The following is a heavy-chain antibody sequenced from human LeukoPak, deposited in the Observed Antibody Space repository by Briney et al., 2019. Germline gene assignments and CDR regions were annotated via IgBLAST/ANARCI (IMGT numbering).Heavy chain of an antibody. Sequence: GGSLRLSCAASGFTFSSYSMNWVRQAPGKGLEWVSSISSSSSYIYYADSVKSRFTISRDNAKNSLYLQMNSLRAEDTAVYYCARYTSNVVGKRHYFDYWGQGTLVTVPS. CDR2: ISSSSSYI. J-gene: IGHJ4*02. CDR3: ARYTSNVVGKRHYFDY. CDR1: GFTFSSYS. V-gene: IGHV3-21*01. D-gene: IGHD1-26*01.